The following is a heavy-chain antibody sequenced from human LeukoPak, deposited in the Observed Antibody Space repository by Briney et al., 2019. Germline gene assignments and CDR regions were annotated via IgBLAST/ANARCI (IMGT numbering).Heavy chain of an antibody. CDR2: INHSGST. CDR1: GGSVSSGSYY. J-gene: IGHJ4*02. Sequence: SETLSLTCTVSGGSVSSGSYYWSWIRQPPGKGLEWIGEINHSGSTNYNPSLKSRVTISVDTSKNQFSLKLSSVTAADTAVYYCARGRYYYDSSGYYFDYWGQGTLVTVSS. V-gene: IGHV4-39*07. CDR3: ARGRYYYDSSGYYFDY. D-gene: IGHD3-22*01.